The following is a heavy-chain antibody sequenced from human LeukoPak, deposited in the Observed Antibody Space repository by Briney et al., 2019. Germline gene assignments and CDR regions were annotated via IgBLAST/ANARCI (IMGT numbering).Heavy chain of an antibody. D-gene: IGHD1-26*01. V-gene: IGHV1-8*01. CDR2: MNPNSGNK. Sequence: ASVKVSCQGSGYTLTSYDINWVRQATGQGLEWMGWMNPNSGNKDYAQKFQGRVTITRNTSISTAYMELSSLRSEDTAVYYCARVRPIVGATLFDYWGQGTLVTVSS. CDR1: GYTLTSYD. CDR3: ARVRPIVGATLFDY. J-gene: IGHJ4*02.